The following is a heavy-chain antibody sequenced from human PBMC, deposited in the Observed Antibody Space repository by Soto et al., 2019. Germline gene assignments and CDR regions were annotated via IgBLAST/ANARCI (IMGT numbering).Heavy chain of an antibody. CDR1: GSSINSSGYY. J-gene: IGHJ4*02. Sequence: SETLSLTCTVSGSSINSSGYYWGWIRQPPGKGLEWIGSMFYGVSTYYNPSLKSRVTASVDTSKNQFSLNLRSVTAADTAVYYCARLPSRHLVDYWGQGTLVTVSS. V-gene: IGHV4-39*01. D-gene: IGHD3-3*02. CDR2: MFYGVST. CDR3: ARLPSRHLVDY.